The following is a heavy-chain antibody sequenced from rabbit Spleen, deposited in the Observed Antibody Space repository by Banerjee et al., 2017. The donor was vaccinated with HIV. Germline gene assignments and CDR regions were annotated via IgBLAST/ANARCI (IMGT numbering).Heavy chain of an antibody. D-gene: IGHD8-1*01. Sequence: QGQVEESGGGLVKPGGTLTLTCTVSGFSFSSAYDMCWVRQAPEKGLEWIACIDVIRSGSTYYASWAKGRFTISKISSTTVTLQMTSLTVADTATYFCARDTGSSFSSYGMDLWGQGTLVTVS. J-gene: IGHJ3*01. CDR1: GFSFSSAYD. CDR2: IDVIRSGST. CDR3: ARDTGSSFSSYGMDL. V-gene: IGHV1S45*01.